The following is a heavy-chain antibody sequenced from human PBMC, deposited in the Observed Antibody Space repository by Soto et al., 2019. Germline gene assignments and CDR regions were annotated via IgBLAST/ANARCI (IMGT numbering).Heavy chain of an antibody. J-gene: IGHJ5*02. CDR1: GGTFSSYA. CDR3: ARDSAVYCGGDCYSSVPPSFDP. Sequence: QVQLVQSGAEVKKPGSSVKVSCKASGGTFSSYAISWVRQAPGQGLEWMGGIIPIFGTANYAQKFQGRVTITADESTSTAYMELSSLRSEDTAVYYCARDSAVYCGGDCYSSVPPSFDPWGQGTLVTVSS. V-gene: IGHV1-69*12. D-gene: IGHD2-21*02. CDR2: IIPIFGTA.